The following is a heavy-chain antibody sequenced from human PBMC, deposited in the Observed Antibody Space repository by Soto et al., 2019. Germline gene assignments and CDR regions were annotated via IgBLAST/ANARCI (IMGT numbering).Heavy chain of an antibody. CDR3: ARESARYFDWLPKHNWFDP. Sequence: SETLCLTCAVYGGSFSGYYWSWIRQPPGKGLEWIGEINHSGSTNYNPSLKSRVTISVDTSKNQFSLKLSSVTAADTAVYYCARESARYFDWLPKHNWFDPWGEGSLVTVSS. V-gene: IGHV4-34*01. CDR1: GGSFSGYY. CDR2: INHSGST. J-gene: IGHJ5*02. D-gene: IGHD3-9*01.